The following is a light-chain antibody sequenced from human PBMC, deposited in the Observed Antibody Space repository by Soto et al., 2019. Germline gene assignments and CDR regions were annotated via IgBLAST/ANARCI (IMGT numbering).Light chain of an antibody. CDR3: QQRTNWLNT. CDR2: DAS. CDR1: QSVGSF. Sequence: EVVLTQSPATLSLSPGERATLSCRASQSVGSFLAWYQQKPGQAPRLLIYDASNRATGIPARFSGSGSGTDFTLTLSSLEPEDFAVYFCQQRTNWLNTFGQGTKLEIK. J-gene: IGKJ2*01. V-gene: IGKV3-11*01.